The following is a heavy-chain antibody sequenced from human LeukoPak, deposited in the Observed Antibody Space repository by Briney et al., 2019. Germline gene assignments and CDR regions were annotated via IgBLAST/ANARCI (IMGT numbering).Heavy chain of an antibody. D-gene: IGHD1-26*01. J-gene: IGHJ4*02. V-gene: IGHV3-48*03. CDR3: TSGAYRDYFDY. Sequence: QSGGSLRLSCAASGFTFSSYEVNWVRRAPGKGLEWISYISSRGSTIYYADSVKGRFTISRDNAKNSLYLQMNSLTAEDAAVYYCTSGAYRDYFDYWGQGTLVTVSS. CDR1: GFTFSSYE. CDR2: ISSRGSTI.